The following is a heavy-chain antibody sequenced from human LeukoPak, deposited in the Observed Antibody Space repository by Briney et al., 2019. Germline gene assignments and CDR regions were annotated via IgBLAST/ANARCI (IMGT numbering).Heavy chain of an antibody. CDR3: AREHRSSKYFDS. CDR2: IYYSGST. CDR1: GGSISSSSYY. J-gene: IGHJ4*02. Sequence: PSETLSLTCTVSGGSISSSSYYWGWIRQPPGKGLEWIGSIYYSGSTYYNPSLKSRVTISVDTSKNQFSLKLSSVTAADTAVYYCAREHRSSKYFDSWGQGALMSVSS. D-gene: IGHD6-6*01. V-gene: IGHV4-39*02.